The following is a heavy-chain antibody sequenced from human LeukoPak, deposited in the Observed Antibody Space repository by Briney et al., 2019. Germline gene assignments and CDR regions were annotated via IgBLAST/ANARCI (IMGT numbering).Heavy chain of an antibody. CDR2: IYYSGST. J-gene: IGHJ5*02. Sequence: SETLSLTCTVSGGSISSYYWSWIRQPPGKGLEWIGYIYYSGSTNYNPSLKSRVTISVDTSKNQFSLKLSSVTAADTAVYYCARVLGYCTNGACYKNWFDPWAREPWSPSPQ. CDR3: ARVLGYCTNGACYKNWFDP. V-gene: IGHV4-59*08. CDR1: GGSISSYY. D-gene: IGHD2-8*01.